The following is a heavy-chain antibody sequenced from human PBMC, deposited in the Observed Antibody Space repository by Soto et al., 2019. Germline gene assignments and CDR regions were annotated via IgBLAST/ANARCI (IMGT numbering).Heavy chain of an antibody. J-gene: IGHJ4*02. CDR1: GGLFSSYP. Sequence: QEQLVQSGAEVKKPGSSVKVSCKASGGLFSSYPISWVRQVPGQGLEWMGGIIPVFQTAYYTQRFQGRVTITSDDSLNRACMGLSRVGSGCRAMYYCARGGSGYSWFNEFWGLVTLVTVSS. CDR2: IIPVFQTA. CDR3: ARGGSGYSWFNEF. V-gene: IGHV1-69*01. D-gene: IGHD3-22*01.